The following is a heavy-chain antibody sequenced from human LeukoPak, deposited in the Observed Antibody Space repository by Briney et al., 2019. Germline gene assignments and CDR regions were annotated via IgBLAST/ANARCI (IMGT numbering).Heavy chain of an antibody. Sequence: GGSLRLSCAASGFTFSSYEMNWVRQAPGKGLEWVSYISSSGSTIYYADSVKGRFTISRDSAKNSLYLQMNSLRAEDTAVYYCARVANYDILTGYFGPRYYYGMDVWGKGTTVTVSS. V-gene: IGHV3-48*03. CDR1: GFTFSSYE. CDR3: ARVANYDILTGYFGPRYYYGMDV. CDR2: ISSSGSTI. D-gene: IGHD3-9*01. J-gene: IGHJ6*04.